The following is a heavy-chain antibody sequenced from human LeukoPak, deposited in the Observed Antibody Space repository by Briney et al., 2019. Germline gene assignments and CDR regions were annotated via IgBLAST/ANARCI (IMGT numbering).Heavy chain of an antibody. Sequence: ASVKVSCKASGYTFTDYYIHWVRQAPGQGLEWMGKINPNTGGTNYAQKFQGRVTMTRDTSISTAYMELSRLRSDDTAVYYCTRGVTGTDTHDIWVWGKLITVSV. CDR1: GYTFTDYY. J-gene: IGHJ6*03. V-gene: IGHV1-2*02. CDR2: INPNTGGT. D-gene: IGHD5-18*01. CDR3: TRGVTGTDTHDIWV.